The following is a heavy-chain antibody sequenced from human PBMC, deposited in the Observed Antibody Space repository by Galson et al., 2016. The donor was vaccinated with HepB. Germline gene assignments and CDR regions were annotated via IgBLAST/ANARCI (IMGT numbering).Heavy chain of an antibody. D-gene: IGHD3-10*01. CDR2: ISGSGDYT. J-gene: IGHJ4*02. CDR3: ASSYGSGRYWSL. Sequence: SLRLSCAAPGFTFNRHMMSWVRQAPGKGLEWVSSISGSGDYTHYADSVKGRFTISRDNAKNSLYVEMNSLRAEDTAVYYCASSYGSGRYWSLWGQGTLVTVSA. V-gene: IGHV3-21*01. CDR1: GFTFNRHM.